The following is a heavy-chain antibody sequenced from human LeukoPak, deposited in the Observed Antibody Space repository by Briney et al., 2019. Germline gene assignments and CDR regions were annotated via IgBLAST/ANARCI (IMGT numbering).Heavy chain of an antibody. Sequence: SETLSLTCTVSGGSVSSGSYYWSWIRQPPGKGLEWIGYVYYRGSTNYNPSLKTRVTISLGTSKNQFSLMLSSVTAADTAVYYCARQLGSTTNFDYWGQGTLVTVSS. J-gene: IGHJ4*02. CDR2: VYYRGST. D-gene: IGHD2/OR15-2a*01. CDR1: GGSVSSGSYY. CDR3: ARQLGSTTNFDY. V-gene: IGHV4-61*01.